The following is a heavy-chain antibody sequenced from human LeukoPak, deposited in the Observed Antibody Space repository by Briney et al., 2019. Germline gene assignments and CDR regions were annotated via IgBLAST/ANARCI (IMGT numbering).Heavy chain of an antibody. Sequence: ASVKVSCKASGYTFTSYGISWVRQAPGQGLEWMGWISAYNGNTNYAQKLQGRVTMTTDTSTSTAYMELRSLRSDDTAVYYCARSVVITTRYYYYYYMDVWGKGTTVTVSS. D-gene: IGHD2-2*01. V-gene: IGHV1-18*01. J-gene: IGHJ6*03. CDR1: GYTFTSYG. CDR3: ARSVVITTRYYYYYYMDV. CDR2: ISAYNGNT.